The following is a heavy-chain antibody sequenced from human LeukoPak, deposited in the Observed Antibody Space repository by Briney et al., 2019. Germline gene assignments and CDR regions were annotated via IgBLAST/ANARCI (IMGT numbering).Heavy chain of an antibody. J-gene: IGHJ4*02. V-gene: IGHV3-53*01. CDR2: IYSGGST. CDR1: GFTVSSNY. Sequence: GGSLRLSCAASGFTVSSNYMSWVRQAPGKGLEWVSVIYSGGSTYYADSVKGRFTISRDNSKNTLYLQMNSLRAEDTAVYYCAREYGGNSGYFDYWGQGTLVTVSS. CDR3: AREYGGNSGYFDY. D-gene: IGHD4-23*01.